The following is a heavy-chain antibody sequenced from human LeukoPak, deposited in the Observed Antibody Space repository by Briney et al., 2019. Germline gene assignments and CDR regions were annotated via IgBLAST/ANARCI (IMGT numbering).Heavy chain of an antibody. V-gene: IGHV5-10-1*01. CDR3: ASRNDYSDYSAFDI. CDR2: TDPSDSYT. D-gene: IGHD4-11*01. Sequence: KVGESLKISCKGSGYSFTSYWISWVRQMPGKGLEWMGRTDPSDSYTNYSPSFQGHVTISADKSISTAYLQWSSLKASDTAMYYCASRNDYSDYSAFDIWGQGTMVTVSS. CDR1: GYSFTSYW. J-gene: IGHJ3*02.